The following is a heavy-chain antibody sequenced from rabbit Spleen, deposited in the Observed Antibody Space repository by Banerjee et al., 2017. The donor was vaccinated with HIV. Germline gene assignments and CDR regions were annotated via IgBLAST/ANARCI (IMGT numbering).Heavy chain of an antibody. CDR1: GFTISSSYW. J-gene: IGHJ4*01. V-gene: IGHV1S40*01. Sequence: QSLEESGGDLVKPGASLTLTCTASGFTISSSYWICWVRQAPGKGLEWIACIYADSSSFTYYATWAKGRFTISKTSSTTVTLQMTSLTAADTATYFCARGGYGGHIYAMGLWGQGTLVTVS. D-gene: IGHD4-2*01. CDR3: ARGGYGGHIYAMGL. CDR2: IYADSSSFT.